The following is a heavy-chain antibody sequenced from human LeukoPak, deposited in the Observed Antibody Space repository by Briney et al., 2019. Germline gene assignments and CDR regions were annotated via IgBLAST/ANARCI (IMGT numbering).Heavy chain of an antibody. CDR2: IWYDGSNK. V-gene: IGHV3-33*01. Sequence: TGGSLRLSCAASGFTFSSYGMHWVRQAPGKGLGWVAVIWYDGSNKCYADSVKGRFTISRDNSKNTLYLQMNSLRAEDTAVYYCARHSAPSIAARPGYYYGMDVWGQGTTVTVSS. J-gene: IGHJ6*02. CDR1: GFTFSSYG. CDR3: ARHSAPSIAARPGYYYGMDV. D-gene: IGHD6-6*01.